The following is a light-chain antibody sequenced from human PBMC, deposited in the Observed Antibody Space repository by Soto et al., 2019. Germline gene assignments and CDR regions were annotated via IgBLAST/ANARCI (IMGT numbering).Light chain of an antibody. CDR1: SSDVGGYNY. CDR2: DVS. V-gene: IGLV2-14*01. J-gene: IGLJ1*01. Sequence: QSALTQPASVSGSPGQSITISCTGTSSDVGGYNYVSWYQQHPGKAHKLMIYDVSNRPSGVSNRFSGSKSGNTASLTISGLQAEDEADYYCSSYTSSSTLEDVFGTGTKVTVL. CDR3: SSYTSSSTLEDV.